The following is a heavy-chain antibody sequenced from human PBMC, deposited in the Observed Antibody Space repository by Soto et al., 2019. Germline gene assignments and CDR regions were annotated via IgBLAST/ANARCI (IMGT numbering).Heavy chain of an antibody. V-gene: IGHV1-2*02. Sequence: ASVEVSCKASGYTFTGYYMHWVRQAPGQGLEWMGWINPNSGNIGYAQKFQGRVTMTRDTAIRTAYMEVSRLRSDDTAVYYCARGRASGSYYLLDYWGQGTLVTVSS. CDR3: ARGRASGSYYLLDY. CDR2: INPNSGNI. J-gene: IGHJ4*02. CDR1: GYTFTGYY. D-gene: IGHD3-10*01.